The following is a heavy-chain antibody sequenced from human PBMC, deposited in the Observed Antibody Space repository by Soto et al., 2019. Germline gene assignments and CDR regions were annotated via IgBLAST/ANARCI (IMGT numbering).Heavy chain of an antibody. J-gene: IGHJ6*02. CDR2: VIPMFGTA. CDR3: AVGFKVDYYSLDV. CDR1: GGIFTATA. D-gene: IGHD5-18*01. V-gene: IGHV1-69*13. Sequence: SSVKVSCKSSGGIFTATAISWVRQAPGQGPEWVGGVIPMFGTANYPQRFQGRVTITADESTNTAYMQLSSLRSEDTAVYFCAVGFKVDYYSLDVWGQGNKVTVS.